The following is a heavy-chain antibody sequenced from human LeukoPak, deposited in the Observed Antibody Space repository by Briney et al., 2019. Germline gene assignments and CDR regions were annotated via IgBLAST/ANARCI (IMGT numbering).Heavy chain of an antibody. D-gene: IGHD3-10*01. CDR1: GGSFSGYY. CDR3: TKSDGYGLIRI. Sequence: TSETLSLTCAVYGGSFSGYYWSWIRQPPGKGLEWIGEINHSGSTNYNPSLKSRVTISVDTSKNQFSLKVISMAAADTAAYYCTKSDGYGLIRICGRGTMVTVSS. V-gene: IGHV4-34*03. CDR2: INHSGST. J-gene: IGHJ3*02.